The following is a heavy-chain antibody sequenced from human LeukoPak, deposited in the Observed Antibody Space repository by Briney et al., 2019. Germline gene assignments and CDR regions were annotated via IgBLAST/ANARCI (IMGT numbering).Heavy chain of an antibody. CDR1: GGSISTHY. Sequence: PSETLSLTCTVSGGSISTHYWSWIRQPPGKGLEWIGYISYSGTTNYNPSLKSRVTISLDTSKNQFSLKLTSVTAADTAVYYCARGSMSGRPDNWFDPWGQGILVTVSS. CDR2: ISYSGTT. J-gene: IGHJ5*02. CDR3: ARGSMSGRPDNWFDP. D-gene: IGHD6-6*01. V-gene: IGHV4-59*11.